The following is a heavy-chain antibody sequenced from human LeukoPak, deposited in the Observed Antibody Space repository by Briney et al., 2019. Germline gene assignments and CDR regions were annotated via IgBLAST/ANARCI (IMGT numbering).Heavy chain of an antibody. CDR1: GGSISSYY. CDR2: IYHSGST. Sequence: SETLSLTCTVSGGSISSYYWSWIRQPPGKGLEWIGYIYHSGSTYYNPSLKSRVTISVDRSKNQFSLKLSSVTAADTAVYYCAREVGELLFDYWGQGTLVTVSS. D-gene: IGHD1-26*01. J-gene: IGHJ4*02. CDR3: AREVGELLFDY. V-gene: IGHV4-59*12.